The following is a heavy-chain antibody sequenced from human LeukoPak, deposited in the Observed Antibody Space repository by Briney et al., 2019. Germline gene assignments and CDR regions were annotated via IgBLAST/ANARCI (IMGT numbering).Heavy chain of an antibody. Sequence: GGSLRLSCAASGFTFSSYSMNWVRQAPGKGLEWVSYISSSSSTIYYADSVKGRFTISRDNAKNSLYLQMNSLRAEDTAVYDCAKDRSGSYSQGLDYWGQGTLVTVSS. D-gene: IGHD1-26*01. J-gene: IGHJ4*02. CDR3: AKDRSGSYSQGLDY. CDR2: ISSSSSTI. CDR1: GFTFSSYS. V-gene: IGHV3-48*01.